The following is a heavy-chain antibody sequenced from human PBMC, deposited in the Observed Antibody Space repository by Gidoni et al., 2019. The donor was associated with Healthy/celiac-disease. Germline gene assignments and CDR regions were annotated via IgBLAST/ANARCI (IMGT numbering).Heavy chain of an antibody. CDR1: GFTVSSNY. D-gene: IGHD6-19*01. J-gene: IGHJ5*02. Sequence: EVQLVESGGGVIQPGGSLRLSCAASGFTVSSNYMRWVRQAPGKGLEWVSVIYSGGSTYYADSVKGRFTISRDNSKNTLYLQMNSLRAEDTAVYYCARDPTGSSGFLTWGQGTLVTVSS. CDR2: IYSGGST. V-gene: IGHV3-53*01. CDR3: ARDPTGSSGFLT.